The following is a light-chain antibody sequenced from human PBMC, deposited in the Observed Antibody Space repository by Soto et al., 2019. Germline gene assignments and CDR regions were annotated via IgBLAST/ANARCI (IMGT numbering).Light chain of an antibody. J-gene: IGLJ2*01. CDR3: SSYGGSNTVV. CDR1: RSDVGGYNY. V-gene: IGLV2-8*01. Sequence: QSALTQPPSASGSPGQSVTISCTGSRSDVGGYNYVSWYQQHPGKAPKLMIYEVSKRPSGVPDRLSGSNSGSTASLTVSGLQAEDEADYYCSSYGGSNTVVFGGGTKLTVL. CDR2: EVS.